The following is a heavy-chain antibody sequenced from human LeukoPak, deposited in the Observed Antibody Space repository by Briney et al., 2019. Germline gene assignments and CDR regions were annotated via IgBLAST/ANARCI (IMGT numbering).Heavy chain of an antibody. CDR3: AKDRCSNGVGCYYYYMDV. CDR1: GFTFGRFS. D-gene: IGHD2-8*01. Sequence: GGSLRLSCVASGFTFGRFSLSWVRQAPGKGLEWVAFLRYDGSGKYYADSVKGRSTASRDNSKNILYLQMNSLRAEDTAVYYCAKDRCSNGVGCYYYYMDVWGKGTTVTISS. CDR2: LRYDGSGK. V-gene: IGHV3-30*02. J-gene: IGHJ6*03.